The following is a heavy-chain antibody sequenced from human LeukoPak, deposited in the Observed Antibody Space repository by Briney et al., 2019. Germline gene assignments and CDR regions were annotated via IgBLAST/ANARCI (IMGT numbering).Heavy chain of an antibody. CDR1: GGTFSSYA. J-gene: IGHJ6*03. Sequence: GASVKVSCKASGGTFSSYAISGVRQAPGQGLKWMGGIIPILVTANYAQKFQGRVTITADESTSTAYMELSSLRSEDTAVYYCARVSAGVLVVYAMGYYYYMDVWGKGTTVTVSS. CDR2: IIPILVTA. V-gene: IGHV1-69*13. CDR3: ARVSAGVLVVYAMGYYYYMDV. D-gene: IGHD2-8*01.